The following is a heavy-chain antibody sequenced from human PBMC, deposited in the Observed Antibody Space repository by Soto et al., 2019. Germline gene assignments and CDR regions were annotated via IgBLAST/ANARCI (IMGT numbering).Heavy chain of an antibody. CDR3: ARVGLLWFGELSWYFDL. J-gene: IGHJ2*01. CDR1: GGSISSSNW. D-gene: IGHD3-10*01. CDR2: IYHSGST. Sequence: QVQLQESGPGLVKPSGTLSLTCAVSGGSISSSNWWSWVRQPPGKGLEWIGEIYHSGSTNYNPSLKSRVTISVDKSKNQFSLKLSSVTAADTAEYYCARVGLLWFGELSWYFDLWGRGTLVTVSS. V-gene: IGHV4-4*02.